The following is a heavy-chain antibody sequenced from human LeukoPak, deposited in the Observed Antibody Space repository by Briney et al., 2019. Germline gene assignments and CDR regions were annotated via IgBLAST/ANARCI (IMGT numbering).Heavy chain of an antibody. Sequence: GGSLRLSCAASGFTFSDYYMSWIRQAPGKGLEWVSYISSSSSTIYYADSVKGRFTISRDNAKNSLYLQMNSLRAEDTAVYYCARSRTNCGGDCYLNWFDPWGQGTLVTVSS. J-gene: IGHJ5*02. D-gene: IGHD2-21*02. V-gene: IGHV3-11*04. CDR3: ARSRTNCGGDCYLNWFDP. CDR1: GFTFSDYY. CDR2: ISSSSSTI.